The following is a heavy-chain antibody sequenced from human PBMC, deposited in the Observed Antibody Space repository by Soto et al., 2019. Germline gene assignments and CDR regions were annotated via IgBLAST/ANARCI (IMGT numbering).Heavy chain of an antibody. J-gene: IGHJ4*02. V-gene: IGHV1-2*02. CDR3: ARVWRECNGSWYTHLGY. CDR2: INPHSDGT. D-gene: IGHD6-13*01. CDR1: GYSFTGYY. Sequence: ASVKVSCKASGYSFTGYYIHWVRQARGHGLEWMGWINPHSDGTNYAQKFQGRVTMTRDTSISTAYMELKSLRSDDTAVYYCARVWRECNGSWYTHLGYWSQGTLVPVSS.